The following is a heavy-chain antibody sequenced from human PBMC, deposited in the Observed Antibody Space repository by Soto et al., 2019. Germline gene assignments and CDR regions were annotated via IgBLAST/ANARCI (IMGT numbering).Heavy chain of an antibody. Sequence: ASVKVSCKASGYTFTSYGISWVRQAPGQGLEWMGWISAYNGNTNYAQKLQGRVTITRDTSASTAYMELSSLRSEDTAVYYCARDLYSSGCPAGYWGQGTLVTVSS. V-gene: IGHV1-18*01. CDR3: ARDLYSSGCPAGY. J-gene: IGHJ4*02. D-gene: IGHD6-19*01. CDR2: ISAYNGNT. CDR1: GYTFTSYG.